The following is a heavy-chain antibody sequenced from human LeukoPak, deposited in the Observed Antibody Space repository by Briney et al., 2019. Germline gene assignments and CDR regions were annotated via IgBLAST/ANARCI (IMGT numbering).Heavy chain of an antibody. Sequence: GGSLRLSCAASGFTFSSYAMSWVRQAPGKGLEWVSAISIAVGGTYYADSVKGRFTISRDNSKNTLYLQMNSLSAEDTAVYYCAKRSHMLGATNPNYYFDHWGQGTLVTVSS. CDR2: ISIAVGGT. V-gene: IGHV3-23*01. CDR3: AKRSHMLGATNPNYYFDH. CDR1: GFTFSSYA. J-gene: IGHJ4*02. D-gene: IGHD1-26*01.